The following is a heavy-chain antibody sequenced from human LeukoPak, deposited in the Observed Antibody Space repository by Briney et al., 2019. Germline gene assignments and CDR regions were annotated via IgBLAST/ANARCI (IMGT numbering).Heavy chain of an antibody. CDR2: ISGGGGST. CDR3: AKARPGFDY. Sequence: GGSLRLSCAASGFTFRSYAMSWVRQAPGKGLEWVSAISGGGGSTDYADSVKGRFTISRDNSKNTLYLQINSLSAEDTAVYYCAKARPGFDYWGLGTLVTVSS. V-gene: IGHV3-23*01. J-gene: IGHJ4*02. CDR1: GFTFRSYA.